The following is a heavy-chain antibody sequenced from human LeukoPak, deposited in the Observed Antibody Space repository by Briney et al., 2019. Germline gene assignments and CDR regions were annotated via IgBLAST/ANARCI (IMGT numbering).Heavy chain of an antibody. D-gene: IGHD2-15*01. CDR1: GDSISSYY. Sequence: SETLSLTCTVPGDSISSYYWSWIRQPPGKGLEWIGHIYYSGSTNYNPSLKSRVTISVDTSKNQFSLKLSSVTAADTAVYYCARGYVVAAAWFDPWGQGTLVTVSS. V-gene: IGHV4-59*01. CDR3: ARGYVVAAAWFDP. CDR2: IYYSGST. J-gene: IGHJ5*02.